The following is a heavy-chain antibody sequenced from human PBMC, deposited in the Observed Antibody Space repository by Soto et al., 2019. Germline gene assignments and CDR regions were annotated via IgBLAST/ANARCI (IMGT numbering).Heavy chain of an antibody. CDR2: IIPIFGTA. D-gene: IGHD3-3*01. CDR3: ARGSRFLEWSPWYYGMDV. CDR1: GGTFSSYA. Sequence: SVKVSCKASGGTFSSYAISWVRQAPGQGLEWMGGIIPIFGTANYAQKFQGRVTITADESTSTAYKELSSLRSEDTAVYYCARGSRFLEWSPWYYGMDVWGQGTTVTVSS. J-gene: IGHJ6*02. V-gene: IGHV1-69*13.